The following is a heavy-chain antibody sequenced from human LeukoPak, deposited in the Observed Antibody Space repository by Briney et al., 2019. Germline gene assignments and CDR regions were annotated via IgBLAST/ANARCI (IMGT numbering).Heavy chain of an antibody. D-gene: IGHD2-15*01. CDR1: GYTFTSYG. CDR2: ISAYNGNT. V-gene: IGHV1-18*01. CDR3: ARSGRRCSGGSCYYWENY. Sequence: ASVKVSCKASGYTFTSYGISWVRQAPGQGLEWMGWISAYNGNTNYAQKFQGRVTMTRDTSISTAYMELSRLRSDDTAVYYCARSGRRCSGGSCYYWENYWGQGTLVTVSS. J-gene: IGHJ4*02.